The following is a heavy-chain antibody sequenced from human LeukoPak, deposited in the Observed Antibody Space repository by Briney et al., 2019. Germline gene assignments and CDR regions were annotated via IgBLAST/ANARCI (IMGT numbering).Heavy chain of an antibody. Sequence: TGGSLRLSCAASGFTVSSNYMSWVRQAPGKGLEWASVIYSGGSTYYADSVKGRFTISRDNSKNTLYLQMNSLRAEDTAVYYCARESIDAFDYWGQGTLVTVSS. J-gene: IGHJ4*02. CDR3: ARESIDAFDY. V-gene: IGHV3-53*01. CDR1: GFTVSSNY. CDR2: IYSGGST.